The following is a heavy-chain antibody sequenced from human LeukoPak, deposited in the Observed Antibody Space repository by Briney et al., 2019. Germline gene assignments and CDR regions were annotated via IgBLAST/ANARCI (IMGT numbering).Heavy chain of an antibody. V-gene: IGHV4-34*01. J-gene: IGHJ3*02. CDR1: GGSFSGYY. CDR2: INHSGST. D-gene: IGHD5-24*01. Sequence: SETLSLTCAVYGGSFSGYYWSWIRQPPGKGLEWIGEINHSGSTNYNPSLKSRVPISVDTSKNQFSLKLSSVTAADTAVYYCARDTGRGAFDIWGQGTMVTVSS. CDR3: ARDTGRGAFDI.